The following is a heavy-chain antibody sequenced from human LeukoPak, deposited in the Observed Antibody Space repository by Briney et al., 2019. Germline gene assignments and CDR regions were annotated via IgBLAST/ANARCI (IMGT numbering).Heavy chain of an antibody. CDR3: ARDILYSSSKVYNWFDP. J-gene: IGHJ5*02. V-gene: IGHV4-34*01. D-gene: IGHD6-6*01. Sequence: PSETLSLTCAVYGGSFSGYYWSWIRQPPGKGLEWIGEINHSGSTNYNPSLKSRVTISVDTSKNQFSLKLSSVTAADTAVYYCARDILYSSSKVYNWFDPWGQGTLVTVSS. CDR2: INHSGST. CDR1: GGSFSGYY.